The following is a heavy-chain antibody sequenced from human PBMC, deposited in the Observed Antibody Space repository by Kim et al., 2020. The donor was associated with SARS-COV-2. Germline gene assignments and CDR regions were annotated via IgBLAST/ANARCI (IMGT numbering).Heavy chain of an antibody. CDR1: GFTFSNAW. CDR2: IKSKTDGGTT. Sequence: GGSLRLSCAASGFTFSNAWMSWVRQAPGKGLEWVGRIKSKTDGGTTDYAAPVKGRFTISRDDSKNTLYLQMNSLKTEDTAVYYCTTLSPVWGSYLKVGYWGQGNLVTVSS. J-gene: IGHJ4*02. D-gene: IGHD3-16*02. V-gene: IGHV3-15*01. CDR3: TTLSPVWGSYLKVGY.